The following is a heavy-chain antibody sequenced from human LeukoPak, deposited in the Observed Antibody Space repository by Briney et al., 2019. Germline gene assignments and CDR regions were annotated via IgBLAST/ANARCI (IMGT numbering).Heavy chain of an antibody. CDR2: IYPGDSDT. Sequence: GESLKISCKGSGYSFTSYWIGWVRQMPGKGLEWMGIIYPGDSDTRYSPSFQGQVTISADKSISTAYLQWSSLKASDTAMYYCARGQEYSSGWSYYFDYWGQGTLVIVSS. D-gene: IGHD6-19*01. CDR3: ARGQEYSSGWSYYFDY. CDR1: GYSFTSYW. V-gene: IGHV5-51*01. J-gene: IGHJ4*02.